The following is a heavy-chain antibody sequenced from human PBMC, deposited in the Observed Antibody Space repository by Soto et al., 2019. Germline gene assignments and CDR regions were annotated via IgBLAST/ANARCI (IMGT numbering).Heavy chain of an antibody. CDR3: VKGLYSSSSQNYYYDGMDV. Sequence: GGSRRLSCAASGFTFSNYGMHWVGQAPGKGLEWVAVKSYDGSHTYYADSVKGRFTISRDNSKNMLNLQMNSLRAEDTAVYYCVKGLYSSSSQNYYYDGMDVWGQGTTVTVSS. CDR1: GFTFSNYG. V-gene: IGHV3-30*18. CDR2: KSYDGSHT. D-gene: IGHD6-6*01. J-gene: IGHJ6*02.